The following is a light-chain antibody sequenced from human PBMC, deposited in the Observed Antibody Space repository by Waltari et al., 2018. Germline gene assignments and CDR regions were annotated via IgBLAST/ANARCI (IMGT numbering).Light chain of an antibody. J-gene: IGLJ2*01. CDR2: RNT. V-gene: IGLV1-47*01. Sequence: QSILTQPPSTSGTPGQRVTISCSGSSSNIKTNYVSWYQHLPETTPKILIHRNTWRPSGVSDRFSASKSGTSASLAISGLRSEDEGHYYCAAWDDSLSGPIFGGGTRLTVL. CDR3: AAWDDSLSGPI. CDR1: SSNIKTNY.